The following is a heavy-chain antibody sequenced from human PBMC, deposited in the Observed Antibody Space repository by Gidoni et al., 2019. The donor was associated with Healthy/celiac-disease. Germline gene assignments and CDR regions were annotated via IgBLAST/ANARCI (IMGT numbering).Heavy chain of an antibody. Sequence: EVQLVESGGGLLQPGRSLRLSCAASGFTFADYAMHWVRQAPGKGLEWVSGISWNSGSIGYADSVKGRFTISRDNAKNSLYLQMNSLRAEDTALYYCAKGAGSLPSSVFGYDSSGLFDYWGQGTLVTVSS. CDR2: ISWNSGSI. V-gene: IGHV3-9*01. J-gene: IGHJ4*02. CDR1: GFTFADYA. D-gene: IGHD3-22*01. CDR3: AKGAGSLPSSVFGYDSSGLFDY.